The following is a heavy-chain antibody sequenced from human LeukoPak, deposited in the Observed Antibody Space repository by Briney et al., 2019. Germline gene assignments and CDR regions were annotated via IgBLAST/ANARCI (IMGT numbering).Heavy chain of an antibody. CDR2: ISYDGSNK. D-gene: IGHD3-9*01. V-gene: IGHV3-30*04. Sequence: GRSLRLSCAASGFTFSSYAMHWVRQAPGKGLEWVAVISYDGSNKYYADSVKGRFTISRDNSKNTLYLQMNSLRAEDTAVYYCARTDILTGYSTRFGRYGMDVWGQGTTVTISS. CDR1: GFTFSSYA. CDR3: ARTDILTGYSTRFGRYGMDV. J-gene: IGHJ6*02.